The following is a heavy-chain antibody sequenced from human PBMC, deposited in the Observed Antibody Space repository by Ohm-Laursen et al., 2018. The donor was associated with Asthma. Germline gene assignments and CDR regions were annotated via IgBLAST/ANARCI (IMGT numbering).Heavy chain of an antibody. D-gene: IGHD6-19*01. CDR2: IYYDGST. J-gene: IGHJ4*02. CDR1: GVSISTGGYY. Sequence: TLSLTCTVSGVSISTGGYYWSWIRQHPGKGLEWIGYIYYDGSTYYNPSLKSRVTTSADTSKNQFSLKLRSVTAADTAVYYCASAVAGMFDYWGQGTLVTVSS. CDR3: ASAVAGMFDY. V-gene: IGHV4-31*03.